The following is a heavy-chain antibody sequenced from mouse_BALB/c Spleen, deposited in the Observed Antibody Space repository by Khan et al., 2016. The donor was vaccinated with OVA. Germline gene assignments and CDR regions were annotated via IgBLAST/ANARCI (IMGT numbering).Heavy chain of an antibody. V-gene: IGHV2-9*02. D-gene: IGHD1-3*01. Sequence: VPLQESGTGLVAPSQSLSITCTVSGFSLTSFGVHWVRPPPGKGLEWLGVIWAGGCTNYNSSLMSRLSISTDNSKSQVFLKMNSLPTDDTDMYYYASPKDIWGQGTTLTVSS. J-gene: IGHJ2*01. CDR3: ASPKDI. CDR1: GFSLTSFG. CDR2: IWAGGCT.